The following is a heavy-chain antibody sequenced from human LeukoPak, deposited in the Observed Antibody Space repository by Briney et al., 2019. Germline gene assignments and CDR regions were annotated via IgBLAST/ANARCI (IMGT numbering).Heavy chain of an antibody. Sequence: GASVKVSCKASGGTFSSYAISWVRQAPGQGLEWMGRIIPILGIANYAQKFQGRVTITADKSTSTAYMELSSLRSEDTAVYYCARDSSSGWYPPAFDIWGQGTMVTVSS. D-gene: IGHD6-19*01. J-gene: IGHJ3*02. CDR2: IIPILGIA. CDR1: GGTFSSYA. V-gene: IGHV1-69*04. CDR3: ARDSSSGWYPPAFDI.